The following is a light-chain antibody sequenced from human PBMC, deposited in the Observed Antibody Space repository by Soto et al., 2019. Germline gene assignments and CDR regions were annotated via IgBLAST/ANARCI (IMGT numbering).Light chain of an antibody. CDR3: CSYAGSYTWV. J-gene: IGLJ1*01. CDR1: SSNIGAGYD. Sequence: QSVLTQPPSVSGAPGQRVTISCTGSSSNIGAGYDVHWYQQLPRTAPKLLIYSNNNRPSGVPDRFSGSRSGTSASLAITGLQPEDEADYYCCSYAGSYTWVFGSGTKLTVL. CDR2: SNN. V-gene: IGLV1-40*01.